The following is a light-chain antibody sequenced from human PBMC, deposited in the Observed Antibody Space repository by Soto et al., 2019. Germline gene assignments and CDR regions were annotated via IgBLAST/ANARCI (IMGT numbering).Light chain of an antibody. V-gene: IGKV3-15*01. J-gene: IGKJ4*01. CDR3: QQSYSSPLT. Sequence: EIVMTQSPVTLSVSPGERATLSCRASQSISRNLAWYQQKLGQAPRLLIYGASTRATGIAARFSGSGSGTDFTLTISSLQPEDFATYYCQQSYSSPLTFGGGTKVDNK. CDR2: GAS. CDR1: QSISRN.